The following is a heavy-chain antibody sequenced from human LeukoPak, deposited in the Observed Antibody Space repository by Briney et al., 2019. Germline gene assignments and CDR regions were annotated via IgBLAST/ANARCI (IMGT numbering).Heavy chain of an antibody. CDR2: ISTSSSTI. Sequence: GGSLRLSCAASGFTFNNYSLNWVRQAPGKGLEWVSYISTSSSTISYADSVKGRFTISRDTAKNSLYLQMSSLRAEDAAVYYCARETFIVGDYFDYWGQGTLVTVSS. V-gene: IGHV3-48*04. CDR1: GFTFNNYS. J-gene: IGHJ4*02. CDR3: ARETFIVGDYFDY. D-gene: IGHD1-26*01.